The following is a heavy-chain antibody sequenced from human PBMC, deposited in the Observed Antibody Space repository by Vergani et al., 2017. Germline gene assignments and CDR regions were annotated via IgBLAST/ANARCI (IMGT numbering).Heavy chain of an antibody. CDR1: GYSFTSYW. CDR2: IYPGDSDT. CDR3: ARQRYSYGYMNGYVQH. Sequence: EVQLVQSGAEVKKPGESLKISCKGSGYSFTSYWIGWVRQMPGKGLEWMGIIYPGDSDTRYSPSFQGQVTISADKSISTAYLQWSSLKASDTAMYYCARQRYSYGYMNGYVQHWGQGTLVTVSS. J-gene: IGHJ1*01. D-gene: IGHD5-18*01. V-gene: IGHV5-51*01.